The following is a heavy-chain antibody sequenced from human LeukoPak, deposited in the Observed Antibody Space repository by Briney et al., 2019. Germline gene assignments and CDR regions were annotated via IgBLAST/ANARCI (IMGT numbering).Heavy chain of an antibody. Sequence: GSLRLSCAASGFTFSSSAMSWVRQAPGKGLEWVSNISGSGSGGSTYYADSVKGRFTISRDNSKNTLYLQMNSLRAEDTAVYYCARVLRYCSGGNCYSGGLGYMDVWGKGTTVTISS. D-gene: IGHD2-15*01. V-gene: IGHV3-23*01. CDR3: ARVLRYCSGGNCYSGGLGYMDV. CDR2: ISGSGSGGST. CDR1: GFTFSSSA. J-gene: IGHJ6*03.